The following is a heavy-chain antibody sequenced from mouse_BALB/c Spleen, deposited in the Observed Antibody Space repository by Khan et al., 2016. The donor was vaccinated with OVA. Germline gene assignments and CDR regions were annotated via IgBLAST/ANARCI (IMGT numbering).Heavy chain of an antibody. Sequence: EVQLQESGPGLVKPSQSLSLTCTVTGYSITSDYAWNWIRQFPGNKLEWMGYISYSGGTSYLPSLTSRISITRDTSKNQFFLQLNSVTTEDSATYYCARWFAYWGQGTLVTVS. CDR3: ARWFAY. J-gene: IGHJ3*01. CDR2: ISYSGGT. CDR1: GYSITSDYA. V-gene: IGHV3-2*02.